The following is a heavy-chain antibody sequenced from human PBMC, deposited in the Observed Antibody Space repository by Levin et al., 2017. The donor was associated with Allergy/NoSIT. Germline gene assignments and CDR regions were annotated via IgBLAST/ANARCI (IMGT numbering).Heavy chain of an antibody. CDR3: ARGITMVRGVIKEHWFDP. J-gene: IGHJ5*02. Sequence: KISCKASGGTFSSYAISWVRQAPGQGLEWMGRIIPILGIANYAQKFQGRVTITADKSTSTAYMELSSLRSEDTAVYYCARGITMVRGVIKEHWFDPWGQGTLVTVSS. CDR2: IIPILGIA. D-gene: IGHD3-10*01. V-gene: IGHV1-69*04. CDR1: GGTFSSYA.